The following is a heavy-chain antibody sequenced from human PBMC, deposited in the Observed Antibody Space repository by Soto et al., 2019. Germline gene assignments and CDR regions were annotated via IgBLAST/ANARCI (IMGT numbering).Heavy chain of an antibody. CDR1: GFSFSTFW. J-gene: IGHJ4*02. D-gene: IGHD3-22*01. Sequence: PGGSLRLSCVTSGFSFSTFWLNWVRQAPGKGLVWVSRINSDGSSTSYADSVKGRFTISRDNAKNTLYLQMNSLRAEDTAVYYCARLTLAHDSSGYHIFDYWGLGTLVTVSS. V-gene: IGHV3-74*01. CDR2: INSDGSST. CDR3: ARLTLAHDSSGYHIFDY.